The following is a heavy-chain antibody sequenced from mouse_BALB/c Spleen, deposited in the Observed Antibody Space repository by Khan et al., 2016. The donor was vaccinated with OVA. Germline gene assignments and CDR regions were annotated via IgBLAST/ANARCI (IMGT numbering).Heavy chain of an antibody. D-gene: IGHD2-13*01. CDR3: ARSLYYSDWYALDY. CDR1: GYSITSDYA. J-gene: IGHJ4*01. CDR2: ISSSGST. V-gene: IGHV3-2*02. Sequence: EVQLQESGPGLVKPSQSLSLTCTVTGYSITSDYAWNWIRQFPGNKLAWMGYISSSGSTSYNPSLKSRISITREPSTNQLFLQLKSGTTEDTATYYCARSLYYSDWYALDYWGRGTSVTVSS.